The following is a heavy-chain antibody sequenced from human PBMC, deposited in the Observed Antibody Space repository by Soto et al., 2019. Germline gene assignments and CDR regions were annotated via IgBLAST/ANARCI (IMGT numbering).Heavy chain of an antibody. CDR1: GGSLNSYH. V-gene: IGHV4-59*08. CDR3: ARHWDQLLAGTCFDP. Sequence: SETLSLTCTVFGGSLNSYHWSWVRQPPGKGLEWIGYIYYSGSTNYNPSLKSRVTISVDTSKNQVSLKVSSVTAADTAVYYCARHWDQLLAGTCFDPWGQGTLVTVSS. D-gene: IGHD2-2*01. J-gene: IGHJ5*02. CDR2: IYYSGST.